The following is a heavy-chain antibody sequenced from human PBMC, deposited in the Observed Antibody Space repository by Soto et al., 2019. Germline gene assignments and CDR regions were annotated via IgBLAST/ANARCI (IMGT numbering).Heavy chain of an antibody. V-gene: IGHV4-34*01. CDR2: INHSGST. CDR1: GGSFSGYY. J-gene: IGHJ4*02. D-gene: IGHD1-26*01. Sequence: SETLSLTCAVYGGSFSGYYWSWIRQPPGKGLEWIGEINHSGSTNYNPSLKSRVNISVDTSKNQFSLKLSSVTAADTAVYYCARCGSHYPRFDYWGQGTLVTVSS. CDR3: ARCGSHYPRFDY.